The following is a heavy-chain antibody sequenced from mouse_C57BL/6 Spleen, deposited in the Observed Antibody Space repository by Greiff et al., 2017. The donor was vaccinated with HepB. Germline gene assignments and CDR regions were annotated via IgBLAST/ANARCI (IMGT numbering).Heavy chain of an antibody. Sequence: VQLQQPGAELVKPGASVKLSCKASGYTFTSYWMHWVKQRPGQGLEWIGMIHPNSGSTNYNEKFKSKATLTVDKSSSTAYMQLSSLTSEDSAIYYCARHSNYGGFFAYWGQGTLVTVSA. D-gene: IGHD2-5*01. CDR2: IHPNSGST. J-gene: IGHJ3*01. CDR1: GYTFTSYW. V-gene: IGHV1-64*01. CDR3: ARHSNYGGFFAY.